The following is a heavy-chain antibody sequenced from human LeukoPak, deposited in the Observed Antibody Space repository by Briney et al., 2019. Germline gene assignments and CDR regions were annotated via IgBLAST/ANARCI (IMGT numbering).Heavy chain of an antibody. CDR2: IVVGSGNT. V-gene: IGHV1-58*02. Sequence: GASVKVSCKASGFTFTSSAMQWVRQARGQRLEWIGWIVVGSGNTNYAQKFQERVTITRDMSTSTAYMELRSLRSDDTAVYHCARVSMVRGVIRDAQITPEYYYYMDVWGKGTTVTISS. D-gene: IGHD3-10*01. CDR3: ARVSMVRGVIRDAQITPEYYYYMDV. J-gene: IGHJ6*03. CDR1: GFTFTSSA.